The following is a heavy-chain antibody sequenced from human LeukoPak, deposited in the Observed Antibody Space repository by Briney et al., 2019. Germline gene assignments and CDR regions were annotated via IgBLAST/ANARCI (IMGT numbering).Heavy chain of an antibody. Sequence: SGGSLRLSCAASGFTFSSYSMNWVRQAPGKVLEWVSSISSSSSYIYYADSVKGRFTISRDNAKNSLYLQMNSLRAEDTAVYYCWLGYFDWLLQGSYYYYGMDVWGKGTTVTVSS. CDR1: GFTFSSYS. V-gene: IGHV3-21*01. CDR3: WLGYFDWLLQGSYYYYGMDV. CDR2: ISSSSSYI. J-gene: IGHJ6*04. D-gene: IGHD3-9*01.